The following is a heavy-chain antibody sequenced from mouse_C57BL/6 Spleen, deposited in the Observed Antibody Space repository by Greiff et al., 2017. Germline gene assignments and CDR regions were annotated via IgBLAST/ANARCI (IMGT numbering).Heavy chain of an antibody. D-gene: IGHD1-1*01. J-gene: IGHJ3*01. Sequence: EVTVVESGGGLVKPGGSLKLSCAASGFTFSSYAMSLVRQTPEKRLAWVATISDGGSYTYYPDNVEGRFTISRDNAKNNLYLQMSHLKSEDTAMYYCARDYYGVRGFAYWGQGTLVTVSA. CDR2: ISDGGSYT. V-gene: IGHV5-4*01. CDR3: ARDYYGVRGFAY. CDR1: GFTFSSYA.